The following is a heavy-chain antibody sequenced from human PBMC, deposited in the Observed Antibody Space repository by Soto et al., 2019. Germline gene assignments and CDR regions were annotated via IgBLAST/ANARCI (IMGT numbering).Heavy chain of an antibody. CDR3: AREGTSGGAVVGMYYYYGMDV. CDR1: GGTFSIYA. J-gene: IGHJ6*02. CDR2: IIPIFGTA. V-gene: IGHV1-69*13. Sequence: SVKVSCKASGGTFSIYAISWVRQAPVQGLEWMGGIIPIFGTANYAQKFQGRVTITADESTSTAYMELSSLRSEDTAVYYCAREGTSGGAVVGMYYYYGMDVWGQGTTVTVSS. D-gene: IGHD2-15*01.